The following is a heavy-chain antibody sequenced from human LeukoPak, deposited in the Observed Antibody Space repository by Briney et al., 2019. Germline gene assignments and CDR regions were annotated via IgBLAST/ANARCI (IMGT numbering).Heavy chain of an antibody. CDR1: GFTFSSYS. J-gene: IGHJ3*01. CDR2: ISSSSSYI. V-gene: IGHV3-21*04. Sequence: GSLRLSCAASGFTFSSYSMNWVRQAPGKGLEWVSSISSSSSYIYYADSVKGRFTISRDNAKNSLYLQMNSLRAEGTAVYYCAKDLSNDYLWGSDRIDAFDVWGQGTMVTVAS. D-gene: IGHD3-16*02. CDR3: AKDLSNDYLWGSDRIDAFDV.